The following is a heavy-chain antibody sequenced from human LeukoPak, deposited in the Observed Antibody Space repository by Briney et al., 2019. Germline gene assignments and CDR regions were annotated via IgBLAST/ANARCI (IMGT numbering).Heavy chain of an antibody. Sequence: PGGSLRLSCAASGFTFSSYGMHWVRQAPGKGLEWVAVIWYDGSNKYYADSVKGRFTISRDNSKNTLYLQMNSLRAEEDTAIYYCAPDLRGSAWSLDDWGQGTLVTVSS. CDR2: IWYDGSNK. CDR1: GFTFSSYG. J-gene: IGHJ4*02. CDR3: APDLRGSAWSLDD. D-gene: IGHD6-13*01. V-gene: IGHV3-33*01.